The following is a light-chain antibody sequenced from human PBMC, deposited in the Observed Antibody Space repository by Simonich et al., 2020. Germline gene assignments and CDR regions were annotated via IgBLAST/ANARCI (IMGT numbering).Light chain of an antibody. CDR2: WDS. CDR1: QSVLYSSNNKNY. V-gene: IGKV4-1*01. Sequence: DIVMTQSPDSLAVSLGERATINCKSSQSVLYSSNNKNYLAWYQQKPGQPPKLLIYWDSTRESVVPDRFSGGGSGTDFTLTISSLQAEYVAVYYCQQYYSTPTFGQGTKVEIK. CDR3: QQYYSTPT. J-gene: IGKJ1*01.